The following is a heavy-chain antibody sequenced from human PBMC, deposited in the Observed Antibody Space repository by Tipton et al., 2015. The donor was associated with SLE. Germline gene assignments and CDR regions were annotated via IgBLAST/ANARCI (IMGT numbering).Heavy chain of an antibody. CDR3: ARGELIEGFDP. Sequence: GLVKPSETLSLTCTVSGGSISSYYWSWIRQHPGKGLEWIGYIFDIGSTNYNPSLRSRVTISMDTSKSQFSLTLKSVTAADTAVYFCARGELIEGFDPWGQGTLVTVSS. J-gene: IGHJ5*02. V-gene: IGHV4-59*12. D-gene: IGHD3-22*01. CDR1: GGSISSYY. CDR2: IFDIGST.